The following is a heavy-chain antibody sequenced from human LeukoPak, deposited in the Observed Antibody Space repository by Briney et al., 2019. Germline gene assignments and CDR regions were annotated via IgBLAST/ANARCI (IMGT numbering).Heavy chain of an antibody. V-gene: IGHV4-34*01. D-gene: IGHD1-26*01. Sequence: SETLSLTCAVYGGSFSGYYWSWIRQPPGKGLEWIGEINHSGSTNYNPSLKRRVTISVDTSKNQFSLKLSSVTAADTAVYYCVKVGSYYYYYGMDVWGQGTTVTVSS. CDR2: INHSGST. J-gene: IGHJ6*02. CDR1: GGSFSGYY. CDR3: VKVGSYYYYYGMDV.